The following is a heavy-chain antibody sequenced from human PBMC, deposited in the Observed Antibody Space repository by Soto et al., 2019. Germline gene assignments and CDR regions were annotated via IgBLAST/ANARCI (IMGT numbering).Heavy chain of an antibody. J-gene: IGHJ3*01. CDR3: ARVVLTITRGAFDA. V-gene: IGHV4-4*02. CDR2: ISHSGTS. D-gene: IGHD3-9*01. Sequence: QVQLQESGPGLVKPSGTLSLTCAVSGGSISSSHWWNWVRQSPGKGLEYIGEISHSGTSNSNPSLKSRVTLSLDKSKNHFSLTLTSVTAADTAVYYCARVVLTITRGAFDAWGQGTLVIVSS. CDR1: GGSISSSHW.